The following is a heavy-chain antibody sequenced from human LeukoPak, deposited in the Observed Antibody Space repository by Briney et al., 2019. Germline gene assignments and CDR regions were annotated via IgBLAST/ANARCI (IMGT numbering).Heavy chain of an antibody. CDR3: ARDRIGYCSSTSCYGLTRYYYYGMDV. CDR2: IYSGGST. D-gene: IGHD2-2*01. J-gene: IGHJ6*02. Sequence: GGSLRLSCAASGFTVSINYMSWVRRAPGKGLEWVSVIYSGGSTYYADSVKGRFTISRHNSKNTLYLQMNSLRAEDTAVYYCARDRIGYCSSTSCYGLTRYYYYGMDVWGQGTTVTVSS. CDR1: GFTVSINY. V-gene: IGHV3-53*04.